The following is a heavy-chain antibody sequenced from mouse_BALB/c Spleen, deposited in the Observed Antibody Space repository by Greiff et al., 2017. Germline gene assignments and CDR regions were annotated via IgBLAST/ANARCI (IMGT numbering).Heavy chain of an antibody. CDR1: GFSLTSYG. CDR3: ARDEVTAAWFAY. CDR2: IWAGGST. V-gene: IGHV2-9*02. Sequence: VMLVESGPGLVAPSQSLSITCTVSGFSLTSYGVHWVRQPPGKGLEWLGVIWAGGSTNYNSALMSRLSISKDNSKSQVFLKMNSLQTDDTAMYYCARDEVTAAWFAYWGQGTLVTVSA. J-gene: IGHJ3*01. D-gene: IGHD1-2*01.